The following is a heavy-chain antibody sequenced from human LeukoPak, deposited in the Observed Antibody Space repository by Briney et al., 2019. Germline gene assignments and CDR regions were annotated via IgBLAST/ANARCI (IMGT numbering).Heavy chain of an antibody. CDR2: ISSSSTI. D-gene: IGHD5-12*01. Sequence: GGSLRLSCAASGFTFSSCSMNWVRQAPGKGLEWVSYISSSSTIYYADSVKGRFTISRDNAKNSLYLQMNSLRDEDTAVYYCVKDVSRYSGYDSTFDYWGQGTLVTVSS. CDR3: VKDVSRYSGYDSTFDY. J-gene: IGHJ4*02. V-gene: IGHV3-48*02. CDR1: GFTFSSCS.